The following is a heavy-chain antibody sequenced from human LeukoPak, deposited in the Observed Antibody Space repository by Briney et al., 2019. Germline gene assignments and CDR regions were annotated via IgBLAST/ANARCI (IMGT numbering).Heavy chain of an antibody. CDR2: ISSSGSTI. D-gene: IGHD4-17*01. CDR1: GFTFSSYE. J-gene: IGHJ4*02. CDR3: ARGDDYGVFDY. Sequence: GALRLSCAASGFTFSSYEMNWVRQAPGKGLEGVSYISSSGSTIYYADSVKGRFTISRDNAKNSLYLQMNSLRAEDTAVYYCARGDDYGVFDYWGQGTLVTVSS. V-gene: IGHV3-48*03.